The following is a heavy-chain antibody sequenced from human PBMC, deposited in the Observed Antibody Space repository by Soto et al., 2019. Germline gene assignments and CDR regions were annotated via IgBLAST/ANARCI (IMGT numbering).Heavy chain of an antibody. V-gene: IGHV3-48*01. CDR3: ARHPERIAQIGWFDP. Sequence: PGGPQRLSWTASGFTFSSYSMNWVLQAPGKGLEWVSYISSSSSTIYYADSVKGRFTISRDNAKNSLYLQMNSLRAEDTAVYYCARHPERIAQIGWFDPWGQGTLVTVS. D-gene: IGHD6-13*01. CDR1: GFTFSSYS. CDR2: ISSSSSTI. J-gene: IGHJ5*02.